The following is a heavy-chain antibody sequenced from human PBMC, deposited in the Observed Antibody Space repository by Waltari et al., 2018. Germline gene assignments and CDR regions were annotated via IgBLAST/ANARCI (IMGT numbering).Heavy chain of an antibody. J-gene: IGHJ4*02. CDR3: AKTSDSWYSPIAY. CDR2: MSGAGGST. Sequence: EVQLLESGGGLVQSGGSLRLSCAASGFTFSTYAMSWVRQAPGKGLEWLSSMSGAGGSTYYADSVKGRFTISRDYSQKTLFLQMNSLRAEDTAVYYCAKTSDSWYSPIAYWGQGTLVTVSS. V-gene: IGHV3-23*01. D-gene: IGHD6-13*01. CDR1: GFTFSTYA.